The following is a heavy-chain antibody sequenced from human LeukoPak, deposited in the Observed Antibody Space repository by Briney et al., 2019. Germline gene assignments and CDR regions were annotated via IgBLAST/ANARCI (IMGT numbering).Heavy chain of an antibody. Sequence: GGTLRLSCAASGFTFSSYGVSWVRQAPGKGLEWVSGISGSGHRTYYADSVKGRFTISRDNSKSTLYLQMNSLRAEDTAVYYCAKHSSYSGAAGTFDYWGQGTLVTVSS. CDR2: ISGSGHRT. V-gene: IGHV3-23*01. CDR3: AKHSSYSGAAGTFDY. J-gene: IGHJ4*02. CDR1: GFTFSSYG. D-gene: IGHD6-13*01.